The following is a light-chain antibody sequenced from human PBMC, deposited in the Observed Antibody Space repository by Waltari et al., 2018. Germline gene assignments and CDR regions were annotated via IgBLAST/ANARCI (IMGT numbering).Light chain of an antibody. J-gene: IGKJ4*01. Sequence: DIVMTQSPDSLAVSLGERASINGKSSQSVLYSSNNKNYLAWYQHKPGQPPKLLIYWASSRESGVPDRFSGGGSGTDFTLTISSLQAEDVAIYYCQQYYSTPLTFGGGTKVEIK. CDR3: QQYYSTPLT. CDR2: WAS. V-gene: IGKV4-1*01. CDR1: QSVLYSSNNKNY.